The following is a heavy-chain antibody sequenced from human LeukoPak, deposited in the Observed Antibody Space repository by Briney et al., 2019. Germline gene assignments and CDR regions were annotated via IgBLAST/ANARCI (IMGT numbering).Heavy chain of an antibody. D-gene: IGHD3-10*01. CDR1: GFIFSSYG. CDR2: IWYDGSNK. J-gene: IGHJ4*02. V-gene: IGHV3-33*07. CDR3: ARDGASRGLDY. Sequence: GGSLRLSCAASGFIFSSYGMYWVRQAPGKGLEWVAVIWYDGSNKYYGDSVKGRFTVSRDNSNNTLYLQMNSLRAEDTAMYYCARDGASRGLDYWGQGTLVTVSS.